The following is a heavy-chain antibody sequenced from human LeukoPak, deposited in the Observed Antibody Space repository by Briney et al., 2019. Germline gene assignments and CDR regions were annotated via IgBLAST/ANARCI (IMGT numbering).Heavy chain of an antibody. CDR3: ARTGLWNDY. D-gene: IGHD1-1*01. CDR1: GGSFSGYY. V-gene: IGHV4-34*01. J-gene: IGHJ4*02. Sequence: KPSETLSLTCAVYGGSFSGYYWSWIRQPPGKGLAWIGEINHSGSTNYNPSLKSRVTISVDTSKNQFSLKLSSVTAADTAVYYCARTGLWNDYWGQGTLVTVSS. CDR2: INHSGST.